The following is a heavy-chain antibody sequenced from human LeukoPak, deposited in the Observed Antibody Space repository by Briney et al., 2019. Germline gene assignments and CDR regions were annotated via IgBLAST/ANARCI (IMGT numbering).Heavy chain of an antibody. V-gene: IGHV3-15*01. D-gene: IGHD4/OR15-4a*01. J-gene: IGHJ4*02. CDR2: IKSKTDGGTT. CDR3: ARRAGAYSHPYDY. CDR1: GFTFSSYW. Sequence: GGSLRLSCAASGFTFSSYWMSWVRQAPGKGLEWVGRIKSKTDGGTTDYAAPMKGRFSISRDDSKKTVYLQMNSLRAEDTAVYYCARRAGAYSHPYDYWGQGTLVTVSS.